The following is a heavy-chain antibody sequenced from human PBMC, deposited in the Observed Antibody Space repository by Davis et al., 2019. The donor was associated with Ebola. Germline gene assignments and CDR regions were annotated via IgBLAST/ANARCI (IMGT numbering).Heavy chain of an antibody. V-gene: IGHV3-66*01. CDR3: AKDTSSIWFDV. Sequence: GGSLRLSCAASGFTVSSNYMSWVRQAPGKGLEWVSVIYSGGSTYYADSVKGRFTISRDNSKNTLHLQMNSLRVEDTAIYYCAKDTSSIWFDVWGQGTMVTVSS. CDR1: GFTVSSNY. CDR2: IYSGGST. J-gene: IGHJ3*01. D-gene: IGHD6-13*01.